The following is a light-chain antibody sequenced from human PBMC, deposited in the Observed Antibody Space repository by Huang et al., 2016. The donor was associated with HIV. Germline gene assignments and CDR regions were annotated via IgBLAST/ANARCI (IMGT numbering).Light chain of an antibody. V-gene: IGKV1-NL1*01. CDR1: QDIRSS. Sequence: DIQMNQSPSSLSASVGDRVTITCRASQDIRSSLAWYQQKPGKAPKLLLFAASRLESGVPSKFSGSGSGTDYTLTISSLQPEDFATYYCQQYYTTPRDTFGQGTRLEIK. CDR2: AAS. J-gene: IGKJ5*01. CDR3: QQYYTTPRDT.